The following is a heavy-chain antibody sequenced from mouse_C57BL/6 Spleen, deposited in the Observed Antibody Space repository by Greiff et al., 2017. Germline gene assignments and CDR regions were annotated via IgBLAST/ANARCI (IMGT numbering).Heavy chain of an antibody. CDR1: GFNIKDYY. CDR2: IDPEDGET. Sequence: EVKLVESGAELVKPGASVKLSCTASGFNIKDYYMHWVKQRTEQGLEWIGRIDPEDGETKYAPKFQGKATITADTSDNTAYLQLSSLTSEDTAVYYCARWDYGSSLYFDYWGQGTTLTVSS. J-gene: IGHJ2*01. V-gene: IGHV14-2*01. CDR3: ARWDYGSSLYFDY. D-gene: IGHD1-1*01.